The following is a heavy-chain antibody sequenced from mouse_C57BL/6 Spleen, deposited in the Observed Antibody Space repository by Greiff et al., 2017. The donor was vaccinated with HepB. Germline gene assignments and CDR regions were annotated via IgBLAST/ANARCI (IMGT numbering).Heavy chain of an antibody. CDR3: ARLYDYDGLYAMDY. D-gene: IGHD2-4*01. V-gene: IGHV1-50*01. Sequence: QVQLQQPGAELVKPGASVKLSCKASGYTFTSYWMQWVKQRPGQGLEWIGEIDPSDSYTNYNQKFKGKATLTVDISSSTAYMQLSSLTSEDSAVYYCARLYDYDGLYAMDYWGQGTSVTVSS. CDR1: GYTFTSYW. CDR2: IDPSDSYT. J-gene: IGHJ4*01.